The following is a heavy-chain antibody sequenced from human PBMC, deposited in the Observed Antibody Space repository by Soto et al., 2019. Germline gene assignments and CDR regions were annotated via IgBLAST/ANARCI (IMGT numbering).Heavy chain of an antibody. CDR2: TNTGGTT. CDR1: GFTVNSNY. V-gene: IGHV3-53*02. CDR3: AKGDCFVLAV. J-gene: IGHJ6*02. Sequence: EVQVLATGGGLIQPGGSLRLSCAASGFTVNSNYMSWVRQAPGAGLQWVSITNTGGTTYYADSVKGRFTVSRDNSKNTLYLQMNSLRAEDTAVYYCAKGDCFVLAVWGQGTTVSVSS. D-gene: IGHD2-21*02.